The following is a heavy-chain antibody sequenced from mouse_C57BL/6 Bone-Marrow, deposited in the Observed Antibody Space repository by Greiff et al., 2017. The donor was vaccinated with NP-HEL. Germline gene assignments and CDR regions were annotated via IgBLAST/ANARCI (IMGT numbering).Heavy chain of an antibody. CDR1: GYTFTSYW. Sequence: VKLQESGAELAKPGASVKLSCKASGYTFTSYWMHWVKQRPGQGLEWIGYINPSSGYTKYNQKFKDKATLTADKSSSTAYMQLSSLTYEDSAVYYCVSITTVVARYFDVWGTGTTVTVSS. J-gene: IGHJ1*03. V-gene: IGHV1-7*01. D-gene: IGHD1-1*01. CDR2: INPSSGYT. CDR3: VSITTVVARYFDV.